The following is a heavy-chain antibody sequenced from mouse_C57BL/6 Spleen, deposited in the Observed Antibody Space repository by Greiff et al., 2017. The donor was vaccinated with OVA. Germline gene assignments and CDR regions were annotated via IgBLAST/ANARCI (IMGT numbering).Heavy chain of an antibody. V-gene: IGHV1-81*01. CDR3: ARGGGSSYGDAMDY. J-gene: IGHJ4*01. CDR1: GYTFTSYG. Sequence: QVQLQQSGAELARPGASVKLSCKASGYTFTSYGISWVKQRTGQGLEWIGEIYPRSGNTYYNEKFKGKATLTADKSSSTAYMELRSLTSEDSAVYFGARGGGSSYGDAMDYWGQGTAVTVSS. D-gene: IGHD1-1*01. CDR2: IYPRSGNT.